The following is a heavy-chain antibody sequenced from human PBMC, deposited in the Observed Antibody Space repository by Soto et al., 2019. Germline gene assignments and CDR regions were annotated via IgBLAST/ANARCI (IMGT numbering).Heavy chain of an antibody. D-gene: IGHD2-15*01. CDR2: IYHSGST. CDR3: ASSNCSGGSCYSWWFDP. V-gene: IGHV4-30-2*01. CDR1: GGSISSGGYS. J-gene: IGHJ5*02. Sequence: SETLSLTCAVSGGSISSGGYSWSWIRQPPGKGLEWIGYIYHSGSTYYNPSLKSRVTISVDRSKNQFSLKLSSVTAADTAVYYCASSNCSGGSCYSWWFDPWGQGTLVTVS.